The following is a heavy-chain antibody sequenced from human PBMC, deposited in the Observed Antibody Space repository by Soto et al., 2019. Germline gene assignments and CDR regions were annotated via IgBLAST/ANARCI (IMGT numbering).Heavy chain of an antibody. J-gene: IGHJ4*02. CDR2: IYYSGST. CDR1: GGSISSSSYY. D-gene: IGHD3-22*01. V-gene: IGHV4-39*01. Sequence: PSETLSLTCTVSGGSISSSSYYWGWIRQPPGKGLEWIGSIYYSGSTYYNPSLKSRVTISVDTSKNQFSLKLSSVTAADTAVYYCARPYDSSGYRFDYWGQGTLVTVSS. CDR3: ARPYDSSGYRFDY.